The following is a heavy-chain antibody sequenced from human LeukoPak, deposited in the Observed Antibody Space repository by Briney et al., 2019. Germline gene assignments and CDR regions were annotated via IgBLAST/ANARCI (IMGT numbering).Heavy chain of an antibody. CDR1: GFTFSTYW. J-gene: IGHJ6*02. CDR3: ARDSSHYYYGMDV. CDR2: IKKDGSET. Sequence: GGSLRLSCAASGFTFSTYWMSWVRQAPGKGLEWVANIKKDGSETYYVDSVKGRFTISRDNAKNSLSLQMSSLRAEDTAIYYCARDSSHYYYGMDVWGQGTTVTVSS. V-gene: IGHV3-7*01.